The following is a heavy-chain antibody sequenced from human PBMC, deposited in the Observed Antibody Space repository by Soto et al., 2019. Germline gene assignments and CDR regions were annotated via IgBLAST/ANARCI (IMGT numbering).Heavy chain of an antibody. J-gene: IGHJ4*02. CDR3: ARGNIAAAGPFYY. D-gene: IGHD6-13*01. V-gene: IGHV4-30-4*08. CDR2: IYYSGST. CDR1: CGSISSCGYY. Sequence: SETLSLTCTVSCGSISSCGYYWSWIRQHPGKGLEWIGYIYYSGSTYYNPSLKSRVTISVDTSKNQFSLKLSSVTAADTAVYYCARGNIAAAGPFYYWGQGTLVTVS.